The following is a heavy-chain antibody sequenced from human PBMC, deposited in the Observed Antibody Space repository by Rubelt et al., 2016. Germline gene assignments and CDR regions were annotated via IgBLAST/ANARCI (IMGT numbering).Heavy chain of an antibody. Sequence: AEVEKPGASVKLSCKASGYTFTDYAMHWVRQAPGQRLEYMGWINGGNGNTKYSQKFQDRVTITRDTSASTAYMELSSLRSEDTAVYYCASGGRYCSSTSCYYYYYGMDVWGQGTRSPSP. V-gene: IGHV1-3*01. CDR2: INGGNGNT. J-gene: IGHJ6*02. CDR1: GYTFTDYA. CDR3: ASGGRYCSSTSCYYYYYGMDV. D-gene: IGHD2-2*01.